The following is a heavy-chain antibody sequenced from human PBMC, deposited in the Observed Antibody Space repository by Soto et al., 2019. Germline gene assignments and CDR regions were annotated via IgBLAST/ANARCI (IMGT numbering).Heavy chain of an antibody. V-gene: IGHV1-46*01. CDR3: AREGWLGELGGDGMDV. CDR2: INPSGGST. CDR1: GYTFTSYY. J-gene: IGHJ6*02. D-gene: IGHD3-10*01. Sequence: ASVKVSCKASGYTFTSYYMHWVRQAPGQGLEWMGIINPSGGSTSYAQKFQGRVTMTRDTSTSTVYMELSSLRSDDTAVYYCAREGWLGELGGDGMDVWGQGTTVTVSS.